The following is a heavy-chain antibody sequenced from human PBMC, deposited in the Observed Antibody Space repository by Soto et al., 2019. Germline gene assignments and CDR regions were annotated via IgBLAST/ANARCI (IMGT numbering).Heavy chain of an antibody. CDR1: GLTFSSYS. D-gene: IGHD6-13*01. J-gene: IGHJ6*03. V-gene: IGHV3-21*01. CDR2: ISSSSSYI. Sequence: GGSLRLSCAASGLTFSSYSMNWVRQAPGKGLEWVSSISSSSSYIYYADSVKGRFTISRDNAKNSLYLQMNSLRAEDTAVYYCARGIAAVYYYYYMDVWGKGTTVTVSS. CDR3: ARGIAAVYYYYYMDV.